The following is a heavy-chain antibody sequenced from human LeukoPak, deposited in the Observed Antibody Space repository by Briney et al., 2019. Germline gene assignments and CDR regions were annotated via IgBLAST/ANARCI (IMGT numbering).Heavy chain of an antibody. D-gene: IGHD3-10*01. J-gene: IGHJ4*02. V-gene: IGHV4-61*10. Sequence: TSETLSLTCSVSGGSISSGSYYWSWIRQPAGKGLEWIGRIYSSGSTNYNPSLKSRVTISVDTSKNQFSLKLSSVTAADTAVYYCATNVFHGSGSYYFDYWGQGTLVTVSS. CDR2: IYSSGST. CDR3: ATNVFHGSGSYYFDY. CDR1: GGSISSGSYY.